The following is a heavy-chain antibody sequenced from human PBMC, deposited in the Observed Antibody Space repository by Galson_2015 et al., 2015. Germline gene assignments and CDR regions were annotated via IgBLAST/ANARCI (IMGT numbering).Heavy chain of an antibody. J-gene: IGHJ3*02. CDR2: IRNEPSGYTT. D-gene: IGHD3-16*01. CDR1: GFTFRAAY. Sequence: SLRLSCAAPGFTFRAAYMDWVRQAPGKGLEWVGRIRNEPSGYTTDYAASVTGRFTIARDDSRNSLFLQMNSLQAGDTAVYYCVRVMHGDAFDIWGQGTWVTVSA. CDR3: VRVMHGDAFDI. V-gene: IGHV3-72*01.